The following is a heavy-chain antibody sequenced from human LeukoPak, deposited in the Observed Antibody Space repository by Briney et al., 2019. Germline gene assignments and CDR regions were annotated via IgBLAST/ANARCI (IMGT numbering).Heavy chain of an antibody. V-gene: IGHV3-9*01. J-gene: IGHJ4*02. CDR3: ARINNAYSSGWYLGTTDY. D-gene: IGHD6-19*01. CDR1: GFTFDDYA. CDR2: ISWNSGGI. Sequence: PGGSLRLSCAASGFTFDDYAMHWVRQAPGKGLEWVSGISWNSGGIGYADSVKGRFTISRDNAKNSLYLQMNSLRADDTALYYCARINNAYSSGWYLGTTDYWGQGTLVTVSS.